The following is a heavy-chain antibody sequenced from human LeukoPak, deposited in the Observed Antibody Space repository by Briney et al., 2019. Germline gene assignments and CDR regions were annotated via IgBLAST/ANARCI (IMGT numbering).Heavy chain of an antibody. Sequence: PSETLSLTCTVSGGSISSYYWGWIRQPPGKGLEWIGSIYYSGSTYYNPSLKSRVTISVDTSKNQFSLKLSSVTAADTAVYYCARQRIGDVDYWGQGTLVTVSS. V-gene: IGHV4-39*01. CDR1: GGSISSYY. CDR3: ARQRIGDVDY. J-gene: IGHJ4*02. D-gene: IGHD1-26*01. CDR2: IYYSGST.